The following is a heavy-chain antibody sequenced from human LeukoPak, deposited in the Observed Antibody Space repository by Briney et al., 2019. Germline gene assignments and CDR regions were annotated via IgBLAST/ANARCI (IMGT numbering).Heavy chain of an antibody. CDR3: AKAADYGDSARLYYYYTDV. CDR1: GFTFSSYG. Sequence: GGSLRLACAVSGFTFSSYGMSWVRQAPGRGLEWLSSIIGSGGNTHGADSVKGRFTLSRDNSKNTLYPQMNRLRAEDTAVYHCAKAADYGDSARLYYYYTDVWGKGTTVTISS. CDR2: IIGSGGNT. D-gene: IGHD4-17*01. V-gene: IGHV3-23*01. J-gene: IGHJ6*03.